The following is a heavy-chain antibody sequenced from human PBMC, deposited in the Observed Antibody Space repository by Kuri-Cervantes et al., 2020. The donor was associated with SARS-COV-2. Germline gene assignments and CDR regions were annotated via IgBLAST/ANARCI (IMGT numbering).Heavy chain of an antibody. CDR3: ARGTGTKPGLGYFDS. CDR2: ITPHFGAT. CDR1: GGSFNNYG. Sequence: SVKVSCKGSGGSFNNYGINFVRQVPGQGLEWVGGITPHFGATDNAQKFKGRVTFTADKSTNTAYMELGSLKSDDTAVYYCARGTGTKPGLGYFDSWGQGTLVTVSS. D-gene: IGHD1-7*01. J-gene: IGHJ4*02. V-gene: IGHV1-69*06.